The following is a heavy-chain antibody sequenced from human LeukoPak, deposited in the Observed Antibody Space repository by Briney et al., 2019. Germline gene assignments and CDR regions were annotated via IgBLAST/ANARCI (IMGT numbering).Heavy chain of an antibody. CDR2: ISSSSSYI. Sequence: ETLSLTCTVSGGSISSSSYYWGWVRQAPGKGLEWVSSISSSSSYIYYADSVKGRFTISRDNAKNSLYLQMNSLRAEDTAVYYCARDHCSGGSCYYGNWGQGTLVTVSS. CDR1: GGSISSSSYY. D-gene: IGHD2-15*01. CDR3: ARDHCSGGSCYYGN. V-gene: IGHV3-21*01. J-gene: IGHJ4*02.